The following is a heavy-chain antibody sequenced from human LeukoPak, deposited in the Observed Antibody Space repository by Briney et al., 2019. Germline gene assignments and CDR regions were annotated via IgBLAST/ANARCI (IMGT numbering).Heavy chain of an antibody. CDR2: INTSGNT. CDR1: GDSTSNYY. V-gene: IGHV4-4*07. Sequence: SETLSLTCTVSGDSTSNYYWSWIRLSAGKGLEWIGRINTSGNTNYNPSLKSRVTMSLDTSKNQFSLNVSSVTVADTAVFYCARERLGFRVDVWGKGTTVTVSS. J-gene: IGHJ6*04. D-gene: IGHD5-12*01. CDR3: ARERLGFRVDV.